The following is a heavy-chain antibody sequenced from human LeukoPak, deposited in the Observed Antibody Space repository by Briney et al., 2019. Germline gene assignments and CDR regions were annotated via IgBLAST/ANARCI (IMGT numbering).Heavy chain of an antibody. D-gene: IGHD2-2*01. CDR3: ARGGYDVIVPAASNYYYMDV. CDR2: INWNGGST. V-gene: IGHV3-20*04. CDR1: GFTFDDYG. J-gene: IGHJ6*03. Sequence: GGSLRLSCAASGFTFDDYGMSWVRQAPGKGLEWVSGINWNGGSTGYADSVKGRFTISRDNAKNSLYLQMNSLRAEDTAVYYCARGGYDVIVPAASNYYYMDVWGKGTTVTVSS.